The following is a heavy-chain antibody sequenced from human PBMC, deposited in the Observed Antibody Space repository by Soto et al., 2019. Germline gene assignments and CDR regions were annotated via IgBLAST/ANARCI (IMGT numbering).Heavy chain of an antibody. V-gene: IGHV3-7*05. CDR3: ARDWGAPGRGSALGYYYHFGMDV. D-gene: IGHD3-16*01. CDR2: IKEDGSEE. CDR1: GFTFSTYW. J-gene: IGHJ6*02. Sequence: EVQLVESGGGLVQPGGSLRLSCAGSGFTFSTYWMNRVRQAPGKGLEWVANIKEDGSEEYYVDSVKGRFTISRDNAKNSLFLDMNSLRGEDTAVYYCARDWGAPGRGSALGYYYHFGMDVWGRGTTVTVPS.